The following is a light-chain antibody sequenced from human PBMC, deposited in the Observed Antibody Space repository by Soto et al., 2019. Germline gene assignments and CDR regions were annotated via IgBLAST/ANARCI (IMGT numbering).Light chain of an antibody. CDR2: GAS. Sequence: EIVMPLSKTTLSVSPGEGSTLSCMASQSVSSKLAWYQQKPGQAPRLLIYGASTRATGIPARFSGSGSGTEFTLIISRLQSEDSAVYYCQQDNSWLWTFGQGTKVDIK. J-gene: IGKJ1*01. CDR3: QQDNSWLWT. V-gene: IGKV3-15*01. CDR1: QSVSSK.